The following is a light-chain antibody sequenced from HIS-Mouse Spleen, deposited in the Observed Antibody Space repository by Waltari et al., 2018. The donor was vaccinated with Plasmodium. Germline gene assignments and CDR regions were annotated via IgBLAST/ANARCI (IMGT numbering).Light chain of an antibody. CDR2: EAS. J-gene: IGLJ3*02. CDR3: YSTDSSGNHRV. Sequence: SYELTQPPSVSVSPGQTARITCSGDALPKKYAYWYQPKSGQAPVLVIYEASKRASGIPERFSGSSSGTMATLTISGAQVEDEADYYCYSTDSSGNHRVFGGGTKLTVL. CDR1: ALPKKY. V-gene: IGLV3-10*01.